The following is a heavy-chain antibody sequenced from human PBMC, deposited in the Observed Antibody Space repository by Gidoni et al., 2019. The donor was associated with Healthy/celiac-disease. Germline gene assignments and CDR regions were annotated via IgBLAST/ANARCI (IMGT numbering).Heavy chain of an antibody. CDR3: ARDRSLGAAAGTRYYYYGMDV. D-gene: IGHD6-13*01. V-gene: IGHV6-1*01. Sequence: QVQLQQSGPGLVKPSQTLSLTCAISGDSVSSNSAAWNWIRQSPSRGLEWLGRTYYRSKWYNDYAVSVKSRITITPDTSKNQFSLQLNSVTPEDTAVYYCARDRSLGAAAGTRYYYYGMDVWGQGTTVTVSS. CDR1: GDSVSSNSAA. CDR2: TYYRSKWYN. J-gene: IGHJ6*02.